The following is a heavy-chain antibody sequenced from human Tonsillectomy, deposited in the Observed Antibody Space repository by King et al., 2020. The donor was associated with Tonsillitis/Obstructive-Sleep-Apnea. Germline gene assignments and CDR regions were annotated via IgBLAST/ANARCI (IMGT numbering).Heavy chain of an antibody. CDR3: ACNAVAGIAAAGTTGWFDP. CDR1: GGSFSGYY. J-gene: IGHJ5*02. Sequence: QVQLQQWGAGLLKPSETLSLTCAVYGGSFSGYYWSWIRQPPGKGLEWIGEINHSGSTNYNPSLKSRVTISVDTSKNQFSLKLSSVTAADTAVYYCACNAVAGIAAAGTTGWFDPWGQGTLVTVSS. V-gene: IGHV4-34*01. CDR2: INHSGST. D-gene: IGHD6-13*01.